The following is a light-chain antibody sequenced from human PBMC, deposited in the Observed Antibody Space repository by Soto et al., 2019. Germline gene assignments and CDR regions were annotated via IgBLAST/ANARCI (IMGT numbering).Light chain of an antibody. CDR3: QQYNKWPLT. Sequence: EIVMTQSPATLSVSPGERATLSCRASQSVYSNLAWYQQNPGQPPRLLVYEASTRATGIPARFSGSGSGTEFTLTISSLQSEDFAVYCQQYNKWPLTFGGGTKVEVK. V-gene: IGKV3-15*01. CDR2: EAS. J-gene: IGKJ4*01. CDR1: QSVYSN.